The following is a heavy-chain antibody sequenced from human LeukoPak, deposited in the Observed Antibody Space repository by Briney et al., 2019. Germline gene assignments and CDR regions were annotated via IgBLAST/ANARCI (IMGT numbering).Heavy chain of an antibody. CDR3: ARHHSPGFLEWLLPSDY. Sequence: PGESLKISCKGSGYSFTSYWIGWVRQMPGKGLEWIGIIYPGDSDTRYSPSFQGQVTISADKSISTAYLQWSSLKASDTAMYYCARHHSPGFLEWLLPSDYWGQGTLVTVSS. CDR1: GYSFTSYW. J-gene: IGHJ4*02. D-gene: IGHD3-3*01. V-gene: IGHV5-51*01. CDR2: IYPGDSDT.